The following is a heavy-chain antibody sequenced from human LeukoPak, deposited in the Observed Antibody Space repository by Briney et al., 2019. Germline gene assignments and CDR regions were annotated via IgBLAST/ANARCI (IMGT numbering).Heavy chain of an antibody. D-gene: IGHD4-11*01. J-gene: IGHJ2*01. Sequence: ASVKVSCKASGYTFSSYAISWVRQAPGQGLEWMGWIIPNFGTTNYAQKFQGRVTMTTDESTSTAYMELRSLRSEDTAVYYCARAGYSNYVYFDLWGRGTLVTVSS. V-gene: IGHV1-69*05. CDR3: ARAGYSNYVYFDL. CDR1: GYTFSSYA. CDR2: IIPNFGTT.